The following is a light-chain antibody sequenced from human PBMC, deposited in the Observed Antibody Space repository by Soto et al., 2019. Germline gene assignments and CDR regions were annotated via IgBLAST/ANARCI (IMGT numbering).Light chain of an antibody. CDR3: SSYTSRSSHV. J-gene: IGLJ1*01. V-gene: IGLV2-14*01. CDR2: DVS. CDR1: SSVVGGYNY. Sequence: QSALTQPASVSGSPGRSITISCTGTSSVVGGYNYVSWYQQHPGKAPKLMIYDVSNRPSGVSNRFSGSKSGKTASLTISGLQAEDEADYYCSSYTSRSSHVFGTGTKVTVL.